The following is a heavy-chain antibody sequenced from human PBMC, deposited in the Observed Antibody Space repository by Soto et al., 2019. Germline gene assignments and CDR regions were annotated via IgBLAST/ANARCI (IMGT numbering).Heavy chain of an antibody. D-gene: IGHD6-13*01. V-gene: IGHV2-70*01. CDR2: IDGDDDK. CDR1: GFSLSTSEMS. Sequence: ESGPTLVNPTQTLTLTCTFSGFSLSTSEMSVSWIRQPPGKALEWLALIDGDDDKYYSTSLKTRLTISKDTSKNQVVLTMTNMDPVDTATYYCARATSYTSSWPSNWFDPWGQGTLVTVS. J-gene: IGHJ5*02. CDR3: ARATSYTSSWPSNWFDP.